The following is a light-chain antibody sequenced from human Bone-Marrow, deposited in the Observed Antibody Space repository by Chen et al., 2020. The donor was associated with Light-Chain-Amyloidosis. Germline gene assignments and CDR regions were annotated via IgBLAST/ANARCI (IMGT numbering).Light chain of an antibody. CDR1: QCISNY. V-gene: IGKV1-17*03. J-gene: IGKJ1*01. CDR2: AAS. CDR3: LQQRVFPWT. Sequence: DIQMTESPSAMSASEGDRVTITCRASQCISNYLAWFQQKPGKAPKRLIYAASSLQSGVPSRFSGSGSETEFTLTISSLQPDDFATYYCLQQRVFPWTFGQGTKVDVK.